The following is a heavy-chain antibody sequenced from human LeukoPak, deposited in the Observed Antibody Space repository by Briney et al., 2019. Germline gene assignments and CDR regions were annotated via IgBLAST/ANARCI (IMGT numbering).Heavy chain of an antibody. V-gene: IGHV4-39*01. CDR3: ARQEIGLRSFDP. CDR2: IYYTGTT. D-gene: IGHD3/OR15-3a*01. J-gene: IGHJ5*02. CDR1: GSSISNYY. Sequence: PSETLSLTCTVSGSSISNYYWGWIRQAPGKGLEWIGSIYYTGTTHYNPSLKSRVTISVDTSKNQFSLNLSSVTAADTAVYYCARQEIGLRSFDPWGQGTLVTVSS.